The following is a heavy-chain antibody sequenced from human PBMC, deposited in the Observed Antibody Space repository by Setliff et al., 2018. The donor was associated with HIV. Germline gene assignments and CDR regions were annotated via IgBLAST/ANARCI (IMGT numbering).Heavy chain of an antibody. CDR3: ARDPAVASREVAFDI. CDR2: IYYSGNT. V-gene: IGHV4-30-4*08. D-gene: IGHD2-21*01. CDR1: GGSISSGNNY. J-gene: IGHJ3*02. Sequence: SETLSLTCTVSGGSISSGNNYWSWIRQPPGKGLEWIAYIYYSGNTYYNPSLKSRATISVDTSKNQFSLKLNSVAVADTAVYYCARDPAVASREVAFDIWGQGTMVTVSS.